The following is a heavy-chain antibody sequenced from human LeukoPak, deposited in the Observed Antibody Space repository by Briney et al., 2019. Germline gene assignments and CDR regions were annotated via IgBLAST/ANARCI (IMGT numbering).Heavy chain of an antibody. CDR3: AREAALEDYFDY. Sequence: GGSLRLSCAASGFTFSSYGMHWVRQAPGKGLEWVAVIWYDGSNKYYADSVKGRFTISRDNSKNTLYLQMNSLRAEDTAVYYCAREAALEDYFDYWGQGTLVTVSS. V-gene: IGHV3-33*01. CDR1: GFTFSSYG. J-gene: IGHJ4*02. CDR2: IWYDGSNK.